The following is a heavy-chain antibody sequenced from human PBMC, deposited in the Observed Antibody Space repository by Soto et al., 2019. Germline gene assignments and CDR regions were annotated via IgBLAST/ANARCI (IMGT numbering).Heavy chain of an antibody. Sequence: KTSETLSLTCTVSGGSISSYYWSWIRQPPGKGLEWIGYIYYSGSTNYNPSLKSRVTISVDTSKNQFSLKLSSVTAADTAVYYCARDRGPEGGSSNYGMDVWGQGTTVTVSS. V-gene: IGHV4-59*01. CDR3: ARDRGPEGGSSNYGMDV. D-gene: IGHD2-15*01. J-gene: IGHJ6*02. CDR1: GGSISSYY. CDR2: IYYSGST.